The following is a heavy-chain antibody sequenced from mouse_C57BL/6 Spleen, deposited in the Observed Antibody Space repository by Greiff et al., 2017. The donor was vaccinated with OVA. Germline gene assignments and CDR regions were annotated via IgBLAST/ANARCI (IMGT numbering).Heavy chain of an antibody. D-gene: IGHD1-1*01. CDR1: GFSLTSYA. V-gene: IGHV2-9-1*01. J-gene: IGHJ1*03. CDR3: ARIYYYGSSYVYWYFDV. CDR2: IWTGGGT. Sequence: VQLKESGPGLVAPSQSLSITCTVSGFSLTSYAISWVRQPPGKGLEWLGVIWTGGGTNYNSALKSRLSISKDNSKSQVFLKMNSLQTDDTARYYCARIYYYGSSYVYWYFDVWGTGTTVTVSS.